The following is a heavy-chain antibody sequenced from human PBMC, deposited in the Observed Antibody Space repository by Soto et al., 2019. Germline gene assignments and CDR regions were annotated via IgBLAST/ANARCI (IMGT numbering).Heavy chain of an antibody. J-gene: IGHJ4*02. CDR1: AGSISSSNW. Sequence: SETLSLTCAVSAGSISSSNWWTWVRHCPGKGLEWIGEIHHSGSTNYNPSLKTRVTMSIDKSKNQFSLKLTSVTAADTADYYCASRTYTTDWYLGRDWYLDYWSQGTLVTVS. CDR3: ASRTYTTDWYLGRDWYLDY. D-gene: IGHD6-19*01. V-gene: IGHV4-4*02. CDR2: IHHSGST.